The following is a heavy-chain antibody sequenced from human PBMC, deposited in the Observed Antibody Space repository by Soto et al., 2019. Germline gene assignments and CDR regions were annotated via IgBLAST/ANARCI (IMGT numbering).Heavy chain of an antibody. Sequence: EVQLVESGGGLVQPGGSLRLSCAASGFIFRSYAMHWVRQASGKGLEWVSVIDTTGDTYYPGSVKGRFTISSENAKNSLYLQMNSLSAGDTAVYYCARGGCSGGSCPADYWGQGTLVTVSS. CDR2: IDTTGDT. CDR1: GFIFRSYA. CDR3: ARGGCSGGSCPADY. D-gene: IGHD2-15*01. V-gene: IGHV3-13*04. J-gene: IGHJ4*02.